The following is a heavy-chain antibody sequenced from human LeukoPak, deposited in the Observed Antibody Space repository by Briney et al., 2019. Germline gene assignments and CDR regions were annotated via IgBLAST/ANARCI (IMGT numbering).Heavy chain of an antibody. CDR2: IYSGGST. CDR1: GFTVSSNY. J-gene: IGHJ3*02. Sequence: PGGSLRLSCAASGFTVSSNYMSWVRQAPGKGLEWVSVIYSGGSTYYADSVKGRFTISRDNSKNTLYLQMNSLRAEDTAVYYCAREPDYYDSSGYHDAFDIWGQGTMVTVSS. V-gene: IGHV3-53*01. CDR3: AREPDYYDSSGYHDAFDI. D-gene: IGHD3-22*01.